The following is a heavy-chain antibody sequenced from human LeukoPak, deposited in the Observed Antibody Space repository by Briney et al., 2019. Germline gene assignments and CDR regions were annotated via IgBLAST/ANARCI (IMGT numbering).Heavy chain of an antibody. J-gene: IGHJ4*02. CDR2: IWYDGSNK. D-gene: IGHD2-15*01. Sequence: PGRSLRLSCAASGFTFSSYGMHWVRQAPGKGLEWVAVIWYDGSNKYYADSVKGRFTISRDNSKNTLYLQMNSLRAEDTAVYYCASATGYDGGGAFDYWGQGTWSPSPQ. CDR3: ASATGYDGGGAFDY. V-gene: IGHV3-33*01. CDR1: GFTFSSYG.